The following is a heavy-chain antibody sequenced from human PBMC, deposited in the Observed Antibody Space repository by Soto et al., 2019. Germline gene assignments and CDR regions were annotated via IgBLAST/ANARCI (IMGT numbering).Heavy chain of an antibody. V-gene: IGHV3-73*01. CDR2: IRSKANSYAT. CDR1: GFTFSGSA. Sequence: GGSLRLSCAASGFTFSGSAMHWVRQASGKGLEWVGRIRSKANSYATAYAASVKGRLTISRDDSKNTAYLQMNSLKTEDTAVYYCTRHEYDILTGYYDSFDYWGQGTLVTVSS. CDR3: TRHEYDILTGYYDSFDY. J-gene: IGHJ4*02. D-gene: IGHD3-9*01.